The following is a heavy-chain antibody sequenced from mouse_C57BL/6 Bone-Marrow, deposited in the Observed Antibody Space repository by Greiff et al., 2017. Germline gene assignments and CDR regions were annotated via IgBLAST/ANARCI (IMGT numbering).Heavy chain of an antibody. J-gene: IGHJ1*03. Sequence: EVQLQQSGPELVKPGASVKISCKASGYTFTDYYMNWVKQSHGKSLEWIGDINPNNGGTSYNQKFKGKATLTVDKSSSTAYMELRSLTSEDSAVYYCAPAYYSTWYFDVWGTGTTVTVSS. D-gene: IGHD2-5*01. CDR3: APAYYSTWYFDV. CDR2: INPNNGGT. V-gene: IGHV1-26*01. CDR1: GYTFTDYY.